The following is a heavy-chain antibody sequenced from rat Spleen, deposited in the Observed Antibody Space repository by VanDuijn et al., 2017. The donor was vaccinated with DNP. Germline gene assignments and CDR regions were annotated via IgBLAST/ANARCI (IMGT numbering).Heavy chain of an antibody. CDR3: ARHNNYFDY. CDR2: ISYDGHST. J-gene: IGHJ2*01. D-gene: IGHD1-10*01. Sequence: EVQLVESGGGLVQPGRSLKLSCAASGFTFSDYNMAWVRQAPKKGLEWVATISYDGHSTYYRDSVKGRFTISRDNAKSSLYLQMNSLKSEDTATYYCARHNNYFDYWGQGVMVTVSS. CDR1: GFTFSDYN. V-gene: IGHV5-7*01.